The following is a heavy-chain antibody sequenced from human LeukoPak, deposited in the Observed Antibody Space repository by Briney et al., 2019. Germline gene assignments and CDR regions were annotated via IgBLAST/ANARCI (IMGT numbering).Heavy chain of an antibody. CDR3: ARGNLRYFDCLPQANWFDP. CDR2: ISAYNGNT. Sequence: GASVKVSCKASGYTFTSYGISWVRQAPGQGLEWMGWISAYNGNTNYAQKLQGRVTMTTDTSTSTAYMELRSLRSDDTAVYYCARGNLRYFDCLPQANWFDPWGQGTLVTVSS. V-gene: IGHV1-18*01. D-gene: IGHD3-9*01. CDR1: GYTFTSYG. J-gene: IGHJ5*02.